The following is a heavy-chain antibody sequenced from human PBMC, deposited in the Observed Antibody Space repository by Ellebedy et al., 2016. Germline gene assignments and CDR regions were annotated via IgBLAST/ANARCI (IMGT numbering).Heavy chain of an antibody. CDR2: LYYPGNT. D-gene: IGHD3-22*01. V-gene: IGHV4-39*01. CDR1: CGSISSRTSY. CDR3: ARSPLEYDSSGLDV. Sequence: SQTLSLTCAVSCGSISSRTSYWGWIRQPPGKGLEWIGNLYYPGNTHYNPSLKSRVTISVDTSSHQFSLKLSSVTAADTAVYYCARSPLEYDSSGLDVWGQGTAVTVSS. J-gene: IGHJ6*02.